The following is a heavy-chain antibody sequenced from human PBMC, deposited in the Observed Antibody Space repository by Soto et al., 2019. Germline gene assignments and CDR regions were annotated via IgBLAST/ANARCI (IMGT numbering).Heavy chain of an antibody. J-gene: IGHJ6*02. CDR2: IAYTGRT. Sequence: SETLALTCIVSGDSVTSGSYYWTWLRQPPGKGLEWIGYIAYTGRTRYNSSPQSRVTISVDTSKDDXSLNLSSVTAAESAVYFCAREWGLLPYYVMKVWSHGTAVTVSS. D-gene: IGHD7-27*01. CDR1: GDSVTSGSYY. CDR3: AREWGLLPYYVMKV. V-gene: IGHV4-61*03.